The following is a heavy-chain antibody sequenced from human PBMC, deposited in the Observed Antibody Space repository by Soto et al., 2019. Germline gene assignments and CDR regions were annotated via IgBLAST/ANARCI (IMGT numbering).Heavy chain of an antibody. CDR3: ARVRSSSSWSTRGNWFDP. CDR2: IYTSGST. CDR1: GGSISIYY. J-gene: IGHJ5*02. Sequence: SETLCITCTFSGGSISIYYWSWIGQPAGKGLEWIGRIYTSGSTNYNPSLKSRVTMSVDTSKNQFSLKLSSVTAADTAVYYCARVRSSSSWSTRGNWFDPWGQGTMVTVSS. D-gene: IGHD6-13*01. V-gene: IGHV4-4*07.